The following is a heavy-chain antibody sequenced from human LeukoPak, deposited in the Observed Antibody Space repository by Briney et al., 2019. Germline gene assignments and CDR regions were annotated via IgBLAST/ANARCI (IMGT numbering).Heavy chain of an antibody. CDR2: IITIFGTA. CDR3: ERSGALRYFVWLL. D-gene: IGHD3-9*01. Sequence: GASVKVSCKASGGTFNSYAISWVRQAPGQGSEWMGGIITIFGTANYAQKFQGRDTNTTDESKSTAYMEMRRQRGGDRAVCVCERSGALRYFVWLLWGQGPLVTVSS. CDR1: GGTFNSYA. J-gene: IGHJ4*02. V-gene: IGHV1-69*05.